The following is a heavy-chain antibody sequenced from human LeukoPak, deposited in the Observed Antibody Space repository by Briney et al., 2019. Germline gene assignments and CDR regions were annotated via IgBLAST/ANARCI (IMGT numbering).Heavy chain of an antibody. CDR3: ARAKGYCSSTSCSYYCYYYMDV. D-gene: IGHD2-2*01. Sequence: GGSLRLSCAASGFTFSSYWMSWVRQAPGKGLEWVANIKQDGSEKYYVDSVKGRFTISRDNAKNSLYLQMNSLRAEDTAVYYCARAKGYCSSTSCSYYCYYYMDVWGKGTTVTVSS. CDR1: GFTFSSYW. J-gene: IGHJ6*03. CDR2: IKQDGSEK. V-gene: IGHV3-7*01.